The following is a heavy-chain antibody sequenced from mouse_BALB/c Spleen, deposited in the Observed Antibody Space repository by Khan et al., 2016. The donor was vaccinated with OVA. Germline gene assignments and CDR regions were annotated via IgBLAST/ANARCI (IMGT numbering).Heavy chain of an antibody. Sequence: EVQLQESGPGLVKPSQSLSLTCTVTGYSITSGYGWNWIRQFPGNKLEWMGYISYSGSTNYNPSLKSRISITRDTSKNQFLLQLNSVTTEDTATFYCARTASIKYWGQGTTLTVSS. CDR1: GYSITSGYG. J-gene: IGHJ2*01. V-gene: IGHV3-2*02. CDR2: ISYSGST. D-gene: IGHD1-2*01. CDR3: ARTASIKY.